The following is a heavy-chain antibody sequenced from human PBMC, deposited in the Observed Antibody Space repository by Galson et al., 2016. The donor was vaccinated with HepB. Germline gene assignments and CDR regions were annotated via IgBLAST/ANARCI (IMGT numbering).Heavy chain of an antibody. D-gene: IGHD4-17*01. CDR3: ARGDYGAYSPFGMDV. Sequence: SLRLSCAASGFIFSQYGMHWVRQAPGKGLESVAVIGHDGRNEYYADSVKGRFTISRDNSKNTLYVQMNNLSVEDTAVYYCARGDYGAYSPFGMDVWGQGTTVTVSS. J-gene: IGHJ6*02. CDR2: IGHDGRNE. V-gene: IGHV3-33*01. CDR1: GFIFSQYG.